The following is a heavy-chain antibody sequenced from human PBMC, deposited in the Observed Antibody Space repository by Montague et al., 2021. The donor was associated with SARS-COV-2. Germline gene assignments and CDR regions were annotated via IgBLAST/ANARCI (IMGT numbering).Heavy chain of an antibody. V-gene: IGHV4-39*01. D-gene: IGHD6-19*01. CDR1: GGSISSSSYY. J-gene: IGHJ4*02. Sequence: TLSLTCTVSGGSISSSSYYWAWIRQPPGKGLEWIGSIYHRGSTYYNPSLKSRVFISVDTSKNQLSLTLTSVTAADTAAYYCATQEDPSGWIPGPFDFWGQGTLLSVSS. CDR3: ATQEDPSGWIPGPFDF. CDR2: IYHRGST.